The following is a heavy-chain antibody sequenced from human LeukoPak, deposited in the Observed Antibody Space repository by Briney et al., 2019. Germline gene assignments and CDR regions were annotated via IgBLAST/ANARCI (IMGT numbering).Heavy chain of an antibody. V-gene: IGHV4-34*01. CDR1: GGSFSGYY. Sequence: SETLSLTCAVYGGSFSGYYWSWIRQPPGKGLEWIGEINHSGSTNYNPSLKSRVTISVDTSKNQFSLKLSSVTAADTAVYYCARLGSGSYISDYWGQGTLVTVSS. CDR2: INHSGST. CDR3: ARLGSGSYISDY. D-gene: IGHD3-10*01. J-gene: IGHJ4*02.